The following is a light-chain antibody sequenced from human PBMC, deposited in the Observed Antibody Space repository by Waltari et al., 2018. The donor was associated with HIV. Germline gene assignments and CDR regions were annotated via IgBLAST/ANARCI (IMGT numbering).Light chain of an antibody. Sequence: SAPTPPASVSGSFGQSITIACFGTSSYIGRNDYVFWYQHHPAKAPQLGIRDVNTRPSAIPFRFSGSKSGTTASLTISGLQAEDEADYYCSSYIASGTILFGGGTKVTVL. V-gene: IGLV2-14*01. CDR3: SSYIASGTIL. CDR1: SSYIGRNDY. CDR2: DVN. J-gene: IGLJ2*01.